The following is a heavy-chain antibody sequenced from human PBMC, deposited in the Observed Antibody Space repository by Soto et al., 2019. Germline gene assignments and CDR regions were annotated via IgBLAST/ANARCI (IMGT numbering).Heavy chain of an antibody. D-gene: IGHD3-16*01. Sequence: ASVKVSCKASGYRFTSYGIVWVRQAPGQGLEWMGWINAYNGNTNYAQNLQGRVTLTTDTSTSTAYMELRSLRSNDTAVYYCAMVDVYVTPSPQDVWGQGTPVTVLL. CDR3: AMVDVYVTPSPQDV. CDR1: GYRFTSYG. CDR2: INAYNGNT. V-gene: IGHV1-18*01. J-gene: IGHJ6*02.